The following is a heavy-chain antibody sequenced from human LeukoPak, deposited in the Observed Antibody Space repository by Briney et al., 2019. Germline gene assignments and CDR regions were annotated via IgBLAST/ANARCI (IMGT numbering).Heavy chain of an antibody. CDR2: IIPMFGTT. J-gene: IGHJ6*03. CDR3: ASGVTTGNSWYYYYMDV. CDR1: GCTFSSYA. D-gene: IGHD4-17*01. V-gene: IGHV1-69*06. Sequence: ASVKVSCKASGCTFSSYAISWVRQAPGQGLEWMGGIIPMFGTTNYAQKFQGRVTITADKSTSTAYIELSSLRSEDTAVYYCASGVTTGNSWYYYYMDVWGKGTTVTVSS.